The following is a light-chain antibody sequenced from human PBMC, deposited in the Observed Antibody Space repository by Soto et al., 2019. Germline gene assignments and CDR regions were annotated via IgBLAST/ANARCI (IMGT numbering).Light chain of an antibody. V-gene: IGKV1-12*01. J-gene: IGKJ2*01. CDR3: QQASSFPHT. CDR2: AAS. Sequence: DIQMTQSPSSVSAPVGDRVTISCRASQDINKWLAWYQQKPGKAPKLLISAASTLQSGVPSRFSGSGSGTDFTLTIRSLQPDDIATYYCQQASSFPHTFGQGTKLEIK. CDR1: QDINKW.